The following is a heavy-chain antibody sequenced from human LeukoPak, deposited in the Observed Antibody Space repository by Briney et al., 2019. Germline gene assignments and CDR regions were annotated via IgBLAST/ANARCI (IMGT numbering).Heavy chain of an antibody. CDR1: GGSFSGYY. CDR3: ARGLEWELDPYFDY. D-gene: IGHD1-26*01. Sequence: KPSETLSLTCAVYGGSFSGYYWSWIRQPPGKGLAWIGEINHSGSTNYNPSLKSRVTISVDTSKNQFSLKLSSVTDADTAVYYCARGLEWELDPYFDYWGQGTLVTVSS. CDR2: INHSGST. J-gene: IGHJ4*02. V-gene: IGHV4-34*01.